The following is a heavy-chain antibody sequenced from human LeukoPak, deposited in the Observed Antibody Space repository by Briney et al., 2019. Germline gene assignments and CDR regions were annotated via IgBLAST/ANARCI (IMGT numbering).Heavy chain of an antibody. CDR3: ARKVGYGGNSGYFDY. CDR1: GYTFTIYG. J-gene: IGHJ4*02. V-gene: IGHV1-18*01. D-gene: IGHD4-23*01. CDR2: ISAYNGNT. Sequence: ASVTVSFTASGYTFTIYGISWVRQAPGQGLGWMGWISAYNGNTNYAQKLQGRVTMTTDTSTSTAYMELRSLRSDDTAVYYCARKVGYGGNSGYFDYWGQGTLVTVSS.